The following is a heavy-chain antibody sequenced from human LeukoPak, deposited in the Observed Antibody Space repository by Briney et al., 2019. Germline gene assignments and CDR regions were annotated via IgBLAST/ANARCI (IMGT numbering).Heavy chain of an antibody. CDR3: AKMRRYSGYDCFDY. CDR2: ISGSGSST. J-gene: IGHJ4*02. D-gene: IGHD5-12*01. V-gene: IGHV3-23*01. Sequence: GGSLRLSCAASGFTFSNCAMSWVRQAPEKGLEWVSGISGSGSSTYYADSVKGRFTISRDNSENTLYLQMNSLRAEDTAVYYCAKMRRYSGYDCFDYWGQGTLVTVSS. CDR1: GFTFSNCA.